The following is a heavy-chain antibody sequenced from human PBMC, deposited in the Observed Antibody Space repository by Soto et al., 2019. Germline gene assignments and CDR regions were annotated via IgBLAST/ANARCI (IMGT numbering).Heavy chain of an antibody. CDR3: ATLLGRDVYNYPPPFDY. V-gene: IGHV1-24*01. CDR1: GYTLTELS. Sequence: GASVKVSCKVSGYTLTELSMHWVRQAPGKGLEWTGGFDPEDGETIYAQKFKGRVTMTEDTSTDTAYMELSSLRSEDTAVSSCATLLGRDVYNYPPPFDYWGQGTLVTFSS. CDR2: FDPEDGET. D-gene: IGHD1-1*01. J-gene: IGHJ4*02.